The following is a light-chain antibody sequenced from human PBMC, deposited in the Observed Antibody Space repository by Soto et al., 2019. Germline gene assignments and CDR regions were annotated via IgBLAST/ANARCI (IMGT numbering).Light chain of an antibody. CDR3: HQYNFWPT. Sequence: EIVMTQSPATLAVSPGERATLSCRASQSVRINVAWYQQKNGQAPRLLVYGASTRASGIPDRFSGSGSGTEFTLTISSLQSEDFAVYYCHQYNFWPTFGQGTKVDIK. V-gene: IGKV3-15*01. CDR2: GAS. J-gene: IGKJ1*01. CDR1: QSVRIN.